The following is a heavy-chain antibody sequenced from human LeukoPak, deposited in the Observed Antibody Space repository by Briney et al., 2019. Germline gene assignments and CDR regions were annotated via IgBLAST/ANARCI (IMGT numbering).Heavy chain of an antibody. V-gene: IGHV1-24*01. CDR3: VTGFTTMAVDYFDY. Sequence: ASVKVSCKVSGKTLSDLSIHWLRQPPGKGLEWLGGSDPEDGERIYAQMFQGRVTITEDTSIDTDNMELSSLRSEDTAVYYCVTGFTTMAVDYFDYWGQGTLVTVSP. CDR1: GKTLSDLS. D-gene: IGHD5-18*01. CDR2: SDPEDGER. J-gene: IGHJ4*02.